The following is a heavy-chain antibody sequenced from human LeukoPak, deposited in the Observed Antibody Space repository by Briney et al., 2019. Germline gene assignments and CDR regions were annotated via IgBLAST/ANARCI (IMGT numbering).Heavy chain of an antibody. CDR3: ARGPYYSSSWFLPYFDY. J-gene: IGHJ4*02. CDR2: IHWNGGST. D-gene: IGHD6-13*01. V-gene: IGHV3-20*01. Sequence: GGSLRLSCAASGFTFDDYGMSWVRQAPGKGLEWVSGIHWNGGSTGYADSVKGRFTISRDNAKNSLYLQMNSLRAEDTALYHCARGPYYSSSWFLPYFDYWGQGTLVTVSS. CDR1: GFTFDDYG.